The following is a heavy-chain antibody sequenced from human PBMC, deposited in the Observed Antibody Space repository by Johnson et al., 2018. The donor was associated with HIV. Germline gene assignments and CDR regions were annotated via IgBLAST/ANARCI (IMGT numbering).Heavy chain of an antibody. D-gene: IGHD2-21*01. Sequence: VQLVESGGGVVRPGGSLRLSCAASGFTFDDYGMSWVRQAPGKGREWVSGINWNGGRTGYADAVKGRFTISRDNAKNTRYLKMNSLSAEDTAVYYCAKGEGYCGGDCLDAFAIWGQGTMVTVSS. CDR1: GFTFDDYG. J-gene: IGHJ3*02. CDR2: INWNGGRT. V-gene: IGHV3-20*04. CDR3: AKGEGYCGGDCLDAFAI.